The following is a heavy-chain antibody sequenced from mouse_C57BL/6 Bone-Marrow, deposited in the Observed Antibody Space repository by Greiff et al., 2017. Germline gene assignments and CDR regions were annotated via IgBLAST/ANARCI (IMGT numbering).Heavy chain of an antibody. D-gene: IGHD1-1*01. Sequence: QVQLKQSDAELVKPGASVKISCKASGYTFTDHTIHWMKQRPEQGLEWIGYIYPRDGSTKYNEKFKGKATLTADKSSSTAYMQLNSLTSADSAVYYCAVGEFSTTVVPFAYWGQGTLVTVSA. CDR2: IYPRDGST. J-gene: IGHJ3*01. CDR3: AVGEFSTTVVPFAY. V-gene: IGHV1-78*01. CDR1: GYTFTDHT.